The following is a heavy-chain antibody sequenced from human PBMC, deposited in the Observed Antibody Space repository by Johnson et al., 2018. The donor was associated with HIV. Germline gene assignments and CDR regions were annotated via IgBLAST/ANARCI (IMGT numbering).Heavy chain of an antibody. CDR3: AKYRLLAVADHGGDAFDV. Sequence: VQLVESGGGVVQPGESLRLSCVASGFTFSNYAMSWVRQAPGNGLEWVSGISGSGGSTYYADSVKGRFTISRDNSKNTLYLQMNSLRAEDTAVYYCAKYRLLAVADHGGDAFDVWGQGTMVTVSS. CDR2: ISGSGGST. D-gene: IGHD6-19*01. CDR1: GFTFSNYA. J-gene: IGHJ3*01. V-gene: IGHV3-23*04.